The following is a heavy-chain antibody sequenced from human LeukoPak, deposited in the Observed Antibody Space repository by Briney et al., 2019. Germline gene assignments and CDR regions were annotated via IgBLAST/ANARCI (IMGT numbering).Heavy chain of an antibody. Sequence: GGSLRLSCAGSGFSVINNHMSWVRQAPGKAPEWVSVIYSTYRGGSVHYTDSVKGRFTISRDNALDTIHLQMNSLRVEDTAVYYCAKDPSSYYYDSSGYPSQFDYWGQGTLVTVSS. CDR3: AKDPSSYYYDSSGYPSQFDY. CDR1: GFSVINNH. D-gene: IGHD3-22*01. J-gene: IGHJ4*02. CDR2: IYSTYRGGSV. V-gene: IGHV3-66*01.